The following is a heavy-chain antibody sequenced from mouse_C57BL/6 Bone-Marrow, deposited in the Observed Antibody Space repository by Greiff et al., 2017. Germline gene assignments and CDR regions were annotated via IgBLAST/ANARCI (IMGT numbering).Heavy chain of an antibody. D-gene: IGHD1-1*01. CDR2: IDPSDSYT. J-gene: IGHJ1*03. Sequence: VQLQQPGAELVKPGASVKLSCKASGYTFTSYWMQWVKQRPGQGLEWIGEIDPSDSYTNYNQKFKGKATLTVDTSSSTAYMQLSSLTSEDSAVYYCARRGFYYYGSSPHWYFDVWGTGTTVTVSS. CDR3: ARRGFYYYGSSPHWYFDV. V-gene: IGHV1-50*01. CDR1: GYTFTSYW.